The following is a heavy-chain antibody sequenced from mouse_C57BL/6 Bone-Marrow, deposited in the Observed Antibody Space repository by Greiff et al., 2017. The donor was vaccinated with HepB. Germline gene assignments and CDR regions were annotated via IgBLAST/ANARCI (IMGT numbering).Heavy chain of an antibody. J-gene: IGHJ2*01. V-gene: IGHV1-82*01. CDR3: ASAYGHFDY. Sequence: QVQLQQSGPELVKPGASVKISCKASGYAFSSSWMNWVKQRPGKGLEWIGRIYPGDGDTNYNGKFKGKATLTADKSSSTAYMQLSSLTSEDSAVYFCASAYGHFDYWGQGTTLTVSS. CDR2: IYPGDGDT. CDR1: GYAFSSSW. D-gene: IGHD1-1*02.